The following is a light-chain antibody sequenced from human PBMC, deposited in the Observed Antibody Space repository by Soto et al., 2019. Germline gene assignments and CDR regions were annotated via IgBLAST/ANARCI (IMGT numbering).Light chain of an antibody. J-gene: IGKJ2*01. Sequence: DIQMTQSPSSLSASVEDRVTITCRASQGIRNDLGWYQQKPGKAPKRLIYAASSLQSGVPSRFSGSGSGTQFTLTVSSLQPEDFATYYCLQYHNWPSRTFGQGTNLEIK. V-gene: IGKV1-17*01. CDR3: LQYHNWPSRT. CDR1: QGIRND. CDR2: AAS.